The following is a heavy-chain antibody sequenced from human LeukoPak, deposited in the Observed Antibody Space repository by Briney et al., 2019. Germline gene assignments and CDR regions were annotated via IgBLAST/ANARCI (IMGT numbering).Heavy chain of an antibody. J-gene: IGHJ4*02. V-gene: IGHV4-61*02. Sequence: SETLSLTCTVSGGSISSGSYYWSWIRQPAGKGLEWIGRIYTSGSTNYNPSLKSRVTISVDTSKNQFSLKLSSVSAADTAVYYCARDIDYCDYWGQGTLVTVSS. D-gene: IGHD3-16*02. CDR2: IYTSGST. CDR1: GGSISSGSYY. CDR3: ARDIDYCDY.